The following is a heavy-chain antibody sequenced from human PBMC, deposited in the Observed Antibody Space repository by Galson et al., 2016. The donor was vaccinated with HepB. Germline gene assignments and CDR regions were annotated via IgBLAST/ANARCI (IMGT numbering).Heavy chain of an antibody. V-gene: IGHV1-46*01. CDR1: GYTLTSYY. CDR3: ARGGGKTSTMDV. Sequence: SVKVSCKASGYTLTSYYMNWVRQAPGQGLEWMGMINPTGGSTTYAQKFQGRVTMTRDTSTSTVYMELSSLSTEDTAVYYCARGGGKTSTMDVWGQGTTVTVSS. J-gene: IGHJ6*02. D-gene: IGHD3-16*01. CDR2: INPTGGST.